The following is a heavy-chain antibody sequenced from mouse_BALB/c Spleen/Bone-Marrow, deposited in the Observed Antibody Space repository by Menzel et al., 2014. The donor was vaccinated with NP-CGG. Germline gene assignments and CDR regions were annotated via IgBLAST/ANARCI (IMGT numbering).Heavy chain of an antibody. CDR2: IRSGGTT. J-gene: IGHJ2*01. Sequence: EVKLVESGGGLVKPGWSLKLSCAASGFTFSSCALSWVRRTPEKRLGWVASIRSGGTTYYQDSVKGRFTISRDNAGNILYLQMSSLESEDTALFYCAAITTVAYWGQGPILTVPS. V-gene: IGHV5-6-5*01. D-gene: IGHD1-1*01. CDR3: AAITTVAY. CDR1: GFTFSSCA.